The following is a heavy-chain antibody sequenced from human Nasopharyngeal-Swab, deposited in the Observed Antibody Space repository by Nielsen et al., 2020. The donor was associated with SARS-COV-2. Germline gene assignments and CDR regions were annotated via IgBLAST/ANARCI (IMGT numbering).Heavy chain of an antibody. D-gene: IGHD3-22*01. CDR3: ARVEGDSSGYNTVYWYFDL. Sequence: GESLKISCAASGFTFSSYAMSWVRQAPGKGLEWVANIKQGGSEKYYVDSVKGRFTISRDNAKNSLYLQMNSLRAEDTAVYYCARVEGDSSGYNTVYWYFDLWGRGTLVTVSS. CDR2: IKQGGSEK. J-gene: IGHJ2*01. CDR1: GFTFSSYA. V-gene: IGHV3-7*03.